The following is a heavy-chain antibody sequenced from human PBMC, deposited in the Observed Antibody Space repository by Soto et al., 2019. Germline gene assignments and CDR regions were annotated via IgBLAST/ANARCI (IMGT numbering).Heavy chain of an antibody. J-gene: IGHJ4*02. CDR1: GYTFTSYD. CDR2: MNHNSGNT. V-gene: IGHV1-8*01. Sequence: QVQLVQSGAEVKKPGASVKVSCKASGYTFTSYDINWVRQATGQGLEWMGWMNHNSGNTGYAQKFQGRVTMTRNTSISTAYMDLSSLRSEDTAVYYCARAPACTPSCPYYFDYWGQGALVTVSS. D-gene: IGHD2-2*01. CDR3: ARAPACTPSCPYYFDY.